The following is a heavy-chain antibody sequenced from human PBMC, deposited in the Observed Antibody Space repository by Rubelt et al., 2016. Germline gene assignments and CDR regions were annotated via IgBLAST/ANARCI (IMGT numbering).Heavy chain of an antibody. CDR2: IKQDGSEK. Sequence: ELEWVANIKQDGSEKYYVDSVKGRFTISRDNAKNSLYLQMNSLRAEDTAVYYCARGWRTEDYWGQGTLVTVSS. J-gene: IGHJ4*02. D-gene: IGHD3/OR15-3a*01. CDR3: ARGWRTEDY. V-gene: IGHV3-7*01.